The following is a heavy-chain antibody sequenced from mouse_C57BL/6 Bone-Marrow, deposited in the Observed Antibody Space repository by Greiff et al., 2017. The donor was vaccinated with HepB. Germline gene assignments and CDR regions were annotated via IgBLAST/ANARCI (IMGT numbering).Heavy chain of an antibody. CDR1: GYTFTDYN. CDR2: INPNNGGT. CDR3: ARGTVVATSRYFDY. V-gene: IGHV1-18*01. J-gene: IGHJ2*01. Sequence: EVQLQQSGPELVKPGASVKIPCKASGYTFTDYNMDWVKQSHGKSLEWIGDINPNNGGTIYNQKFKGKATLTVDKSSSTAYMELRSLTSADTAVYYCARGTVVATSRYFDYWVQGTTLTVSS. D-gene: IGHD1-1*01.